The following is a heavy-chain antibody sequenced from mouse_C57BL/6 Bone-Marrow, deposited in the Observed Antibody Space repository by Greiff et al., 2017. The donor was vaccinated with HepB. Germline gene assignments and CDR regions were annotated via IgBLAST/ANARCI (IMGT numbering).Heavy chain of an antibody. V-gene: IGHV5-9-1*02. J-gene: IGHJ2*01. D-gene: IGHD3-1*01. CDR1: GFTFSSYA. Sequence: EVQVVESGHGLVKPGGSLKLSCAASGFTFSSYAMSWVRQTPEQRLEWVAYISSGGDYIYYADTVKGRFTISRDNARNTLYLQMSSLKSEDTAMYYCTTGRDSLYYFDYWGQGTTLTVSS. CDR3: TTGRDSLYYFDY. CDR2: ISSGGDYI.